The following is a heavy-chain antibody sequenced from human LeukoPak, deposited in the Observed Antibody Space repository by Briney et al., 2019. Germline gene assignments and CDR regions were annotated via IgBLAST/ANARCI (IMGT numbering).Heavy chain of an antibody. CDR1: GGFISSYY. V-gene: IGHV4-59*01. D-gene: IGHD2-2*01. CDR2: IYYSGST. Sequence: SETLSLTCTVSGGFISSYYWSWIRQPPGKGLEWIGYIYYSGSTNYNPSLKSRVTISVDTSKNQFSLKLSSVTAADTAVYYCARGHWGYCSSTSCSNFDYWGQGTLVTVSS. CDR3: ARGHWGYCSSTSCSNFDY. J-gene: IGHJ4*02.